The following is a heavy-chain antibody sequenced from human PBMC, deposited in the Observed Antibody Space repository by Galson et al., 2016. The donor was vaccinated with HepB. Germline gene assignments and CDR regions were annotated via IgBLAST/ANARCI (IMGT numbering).Heavy chain of an antibody. CDR2: IDWDEDK. V-gene: IGHV2-70*01. CDR3: ARMKNYYYGMDV. J-gene: IGHJ6*02. CDR1: GFSLSTSGMC. Sequence: PALVKPTQSLTLTCTFSGFSLSTSGMCVSWIRQPPGKALEWLALIDWDEDKYYSTSLKTRLTISKDTSKNQVVLTMTNMDPVDTATYYCARMKNYYYGMDVWGQGTTVTVSS.